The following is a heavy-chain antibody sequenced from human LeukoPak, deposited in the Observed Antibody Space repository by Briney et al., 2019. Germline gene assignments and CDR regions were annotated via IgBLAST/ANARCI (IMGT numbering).Heavy chain of an antibody. D-gene: IGHD3/OR15-3a*01. CDR2: IRTKSEGGRT. J-gene: IGHJ4*02. CDR3: ATDIWTSKGRDY. V-gene: IGHV3-15*01. CDR1: GFTLSDAW. Sequence: PGGSLRLSCAVSGFTLSDAWMNWVRQAPGEGLEWVGHIRTKSEGGRTEYAEPVKGRFTISRDDSKNILYLQINSLKTEDTGVYYCATDIWTSKGRDYWDQGNLVIVSS.